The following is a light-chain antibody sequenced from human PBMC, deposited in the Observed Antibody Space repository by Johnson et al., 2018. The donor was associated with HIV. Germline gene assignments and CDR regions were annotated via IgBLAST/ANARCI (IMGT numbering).Light chain of an antibody. CDR2: DNN. CDR1: SSNIGNNY. CDR3: GTWDSGLMPYV. J-gene: IGLJ1*01. Sequence: QSVLTQPPSVSAAPGQKVTISCSASSSNIGNNYVSWYQQLPGTAPKLLIYDNNKRPSGIPDRFSGSKSGTSATLGITGLQTGGEADYYCGTWDSGLMPYVFGTGTKVTVL. V-gene: IGLV1-51*01.